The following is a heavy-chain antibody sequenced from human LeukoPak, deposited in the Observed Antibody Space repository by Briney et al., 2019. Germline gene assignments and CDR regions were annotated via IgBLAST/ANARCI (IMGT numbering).Heavy chain of an antibody. CDR1: GDSISGNY. V-gene: IGHV4-38-2*02. D-gene: IGHD6-19*01. J-gene: IGHJ3*02. CDR3: ARHGGIAVALRYAFDI. CDR2: IYHSGST. Sequence: SETLSLTCSVSGDSISGNYWSWMRQPPGKGLEWIGSIYHSGSTYYNPSLKSRVTISVDTSKNQFSLKLSSVTAADTAVYYCARHGGIAVALRYAFDIWGQGTMVTVSS.